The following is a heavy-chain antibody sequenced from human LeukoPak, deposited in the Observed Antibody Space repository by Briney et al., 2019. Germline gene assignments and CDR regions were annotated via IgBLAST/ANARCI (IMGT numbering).Heavy chain of an antibody. Sequence: ASVKVSCKASGYTLTSYGISWVRQAPGQGLEWMGWISAYNGNTNYAQKLQGRVTMTTDTSTSTAYMELRSLRSDDTAVYYCAREGLRSIAARRGTRDYMDVWGKGTTVIVSS. CDR1: GYTLTSYG. J-gene: IGHJ6*03. CDR3: AREGLRSIAARRGTRDYMDV. D-gene: IGHD6-6*01. CDR2: ISAYNGNT. V-gene: IGHV1-18*01.